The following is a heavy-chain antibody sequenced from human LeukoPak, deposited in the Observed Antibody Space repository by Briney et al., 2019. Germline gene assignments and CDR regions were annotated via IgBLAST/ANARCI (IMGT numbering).Heavy chain of an antibody. D-gene: IGHD3-10*01. Sequence: PGGSLRLSCAASGCTLSNSWMSWVRQAPGKGLEWVANIKQDGSEKYYVDSVKGRFSISRDNAKNSLYLQMNSLRAEDTAVYYCARMVRLDYWGQGTLVTVSS. J-gene: IGHJ4*02. CDR3: ARMVRLDY. CDR2: IKQDGSEK. CDR1: GCTLSNSW. V-gene: IGHV3-7*02.